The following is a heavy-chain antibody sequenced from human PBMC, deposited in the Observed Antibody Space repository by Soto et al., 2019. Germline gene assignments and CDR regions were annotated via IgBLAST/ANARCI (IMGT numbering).Heavy chain of an antibody. CDR1: GFTFDDYA. V-gene: IGHV3-9*01. D-gene: IGHD5-12*01. Sequence: GGSLRLSCAASGFTFDDYAMHWVRQAPGKGLEWVSGISWNSGSIGYADSVKGRFTISRDNAKNSLYLQMNSLRAEDTALYYCAKGPKWLRGLKYYYYYYMDVWGKGTTVTVSS. CDR3: AKGPKWLRGLKYYYYYYMDV. CDR2: ISWNSGSI. J-gene: IGHJ6*03.